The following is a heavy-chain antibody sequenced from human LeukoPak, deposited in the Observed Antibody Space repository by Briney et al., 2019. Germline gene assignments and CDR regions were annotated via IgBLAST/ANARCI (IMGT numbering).Heavy chain of an antibody. CDR3: ARIIVVTNPGRDV. J-gene: IGHJ6*02. CDR1: GGSISSGGYS. Sequence: PSETLSLTCAVSGGSISSGGYSWSWIRQPPGKGLEWIGYIYHSGSTYYNPSLKSRVTISVDRSKNQFSLKLSSATAADPAVYYCARIIVVTNPGRDVWGQGTTVTVSS. V-gene: IGHV4-30-2*01. D-gene: IGHD2-15*01. CDR2: IYHSGST.